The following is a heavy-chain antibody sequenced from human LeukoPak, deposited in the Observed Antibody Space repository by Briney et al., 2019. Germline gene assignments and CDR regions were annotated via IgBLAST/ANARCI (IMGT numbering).Heavy chain of an antibody. CDR3: ARYRHLYY. Sequence: GGSLRLPCAASGFTFSGSWMSWVRQAPGKGLEWVASINQDGGEKYSLDSVKGRFTISRDNTKSSLYLQMNSLRAEDTAMYYCARYRHLYYWGQGTLVTVSS. CDR1: GFTFSGSW. J-gene: IGHJ4*02. V-gene: IGHV3-7*01. D-gene: IGHD3-16*01. CDR2: INQDGGEK.